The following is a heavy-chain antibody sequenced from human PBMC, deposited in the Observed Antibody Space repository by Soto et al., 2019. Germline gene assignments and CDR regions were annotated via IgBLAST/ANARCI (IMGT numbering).Heavy chain of an antibody. CDR3: ASGLRYYDILTGYYAGFDP. CDR1: GGTFSSYA. J-gene: IGHJ5*02. CDR2: IIPIFGTA. Sequence: GASVKVSCKASGGTFSSYAISWVRQAPGQGLEWMGGIIPIFGTANYAQKFQGRVTITADESTSTAYMELSSLRSEDTAVYYCASGLRYYDILTGYYAGFDPWGQGTLVTVSS. V-gene: IGHV1-69*13. D-gene: IGHD3-9*01.